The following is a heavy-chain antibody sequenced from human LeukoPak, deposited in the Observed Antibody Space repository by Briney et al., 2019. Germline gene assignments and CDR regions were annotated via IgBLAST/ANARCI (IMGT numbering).Heavy chain of an antibody. J-gene: IGHJ6*02. V-gene: IGHV4-30-4*01. CDR1: GGSISSGDYY. CDR3: ARGRGYCSSTSCVRYYYYYYGMDV. CDR2: IYYSGST. Sequence: SQTLSLTCTVSGGSISSGDYYWSWIRQPPGKGLEWIGYIYYSGSTYYNPSLKSRVTISVDTSKNQSSLKLSSVTAADTAVYYCARGRGYCSSTSCVRYYYYYYGMDVWGQGTTVTVSS. D-gene: IGHD2-2*01.